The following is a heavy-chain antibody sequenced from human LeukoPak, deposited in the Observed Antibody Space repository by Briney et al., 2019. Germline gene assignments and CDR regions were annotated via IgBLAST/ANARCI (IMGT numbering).Heavy chain of an antibody. CDR3: ARDIGQQRESGMDI. CDR2: INPNSGGT. D-gene: IGHD6-13*01. CDR1: GYTYIGHY. J-gene: IGHJ6*02. V-gene: IGHV1-2*06. Sequence: ASVKVSCKASGYTYIGHYLHWVRQAPGQGLEWMGRINPNSGGTNYARKFQGRVTMTRDTSISAAYMELSRLRSDDTAVYYCARDIGQQRESGMDIWGQGTTVTVSS.